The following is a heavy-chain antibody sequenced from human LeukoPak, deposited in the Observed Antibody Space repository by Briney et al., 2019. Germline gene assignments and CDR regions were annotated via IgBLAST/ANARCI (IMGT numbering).Heavy chain of an antibody. CDR2: IYPGDSGT. CDR3: AGGRGGSGSYYNRKYFDY. Sequence: GESLKISCKGSGYSFTSYWIGWVRQMPGKGLEWMGIIYPGDSGTRYSPSFQGQVTISADKSISTAYLQWSSLKASDTAMYYCAGGRGGSGSYYNRKYFDYWGQGTLVTVSS. V-gene: IGHV5-51*01. J-gene: IGHJ4*02. CDR1: GYSFTSYW. D-gene: IGHD3-10*01.